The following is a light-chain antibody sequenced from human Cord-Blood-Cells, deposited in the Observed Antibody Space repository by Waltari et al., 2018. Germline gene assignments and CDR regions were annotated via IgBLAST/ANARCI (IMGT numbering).Light chain of an antibody. CDR1: QSVSSY. V-gene: IGKV3-11*01. CDR2: DAS. CDR3: QQRSNLPLT. Sequence: EIVFTQSPAPLSLSPGERATPSCRASQSVSSYLAWYQQKPAQAHRLLIYDASNRATGIPARFSGSGSGTDFTLTISRLEPEDFAVYYCQQRSNLPLTFGGGTKVEIK. J-gene: IGKJ4*01.